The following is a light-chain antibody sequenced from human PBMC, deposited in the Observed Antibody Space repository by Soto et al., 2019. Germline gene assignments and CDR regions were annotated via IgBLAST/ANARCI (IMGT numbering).Light chain of an antibody. Sequence: QSALTQPASVSGSPGQSITISCTGTSSDVGGYNYVSWYQQHPGKAPKLMIYDVSNRPSGVSNRFSGSKSGNTASLTISGLQAEDEDDYYCNSYTSSSNSDYVFGTGTKLTVL. CDR3: NSYTSSSNSDYV. V-gene: IGLV2-14*01. CDR2: DVS. CDR1: SSDVGGYNY. J-gene: IGLJ1*01.